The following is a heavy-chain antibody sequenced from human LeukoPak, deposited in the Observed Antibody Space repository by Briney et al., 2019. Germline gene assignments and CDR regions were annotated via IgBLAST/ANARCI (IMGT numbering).Heavy chain of an antibody. CDR2: ISGSGGST. J-gene: IGHJ5*02. D-gene: IGHD1-26*01. Sequence: PGGSLRLSCAASGFTFSNYAVSWVRQAPGKGLEWVSAISGSGGSTYYAESVKGRFTVSRDRSKNTLYLQMNSLRADDTAVYYCAKDIRGSNPWDTWGQGTLVTVSS. V-gene: IGHV3-23*01. CDR1: GFTFSNYA. CDR3: AKDIRGSNPWDT.